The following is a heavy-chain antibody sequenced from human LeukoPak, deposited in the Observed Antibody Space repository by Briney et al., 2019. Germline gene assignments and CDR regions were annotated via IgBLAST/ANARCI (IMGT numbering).Heavy chain of an antibody. CDR3: ARAGPVPPSDGGPVADF. CDR2: IYDSGST. V-gene: IGHV4-59*01. D-gene: IGHD3-10*01. Sequence: ESGPGLVKPSETLSLTCTVSGGSISSYYWSWIRQPPGKGLEWIGNIYDSGSTNYNPSLKSRVTISVDTSKNQCSLKLSSVTAADTAVYYCARAGPVPPSDGGPVADFWGQGTLVTVSS. J-gene: IGHJ4*02. CDR1: GGSISSYY.